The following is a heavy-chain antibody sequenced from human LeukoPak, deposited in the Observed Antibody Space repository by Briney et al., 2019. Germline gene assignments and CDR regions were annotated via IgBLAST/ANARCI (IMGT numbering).Heavy chain of an antibody. CDR2: ISAYNGNT. V-gene: IGHV1-18*01. CDR1: GYTFTSYG. J-gene: IGHJ4*02. D-gene: IGHD3-9*01. Sequence: ASVKVSCKASGYTFTSYGISWVRQAPGQGLEWMGWISAYNGNTNYAQKLQGRVTMTTDTSTSTAYMELRSLRSDDTAMYYCARESFLLRYFDWLGGYYFDYWGQGTLVTVSS. CDR3: ARESFLLRYFDWLGGYYFDY.